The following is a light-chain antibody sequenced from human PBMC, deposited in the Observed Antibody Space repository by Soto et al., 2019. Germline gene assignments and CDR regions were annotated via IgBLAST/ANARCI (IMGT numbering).Light chain of an antibody. CDR2: YDS. CDR3: QLWNSSSDQGV. J-gene: IGLJ3*02. Sequence: SSELTQPPSVSVAPEKTATITCGGDNIGINAVHWDQQKPGQAPLLVVYYDSDRPSGIPERFSGSTSGNTATLTISRVEAGDEADYYCQLWNSSSDQGVFGGGTKVTVL. V-gene: IGLV3-21*04. CDR1: NIGINA.